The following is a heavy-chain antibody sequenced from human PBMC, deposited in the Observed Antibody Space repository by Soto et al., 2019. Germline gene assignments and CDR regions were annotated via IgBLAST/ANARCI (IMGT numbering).Heavy chain of an antibody. Sequence: ASVKVSCKASGYTFTSYDINWVRQATGQVLEYLGWMNPNSGNTGYVQKFQGRVTMTRDTSISTACMELSSLRSEDSAVYFCARGIKYGAYSRWFDPWGQGTLVTVSS. J-gene: IGHJ5*02. V-gene: IGHV1-8*01. CDR3: ARGIKYGAYSRWFDP. D-gene: IGHD4-17*01. CDR1: GYTFTSYD. CDR2: MNPNSGNT.